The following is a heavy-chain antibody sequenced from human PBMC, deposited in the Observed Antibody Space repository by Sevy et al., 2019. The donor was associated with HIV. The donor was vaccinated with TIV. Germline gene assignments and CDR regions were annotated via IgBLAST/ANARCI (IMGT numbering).Heavy chain of an antibody. CDR3: ARDKTTVSSLDV. J-gene: IGHJ6*04. CDR1: GFTFSNYW. D-gene: IGHD4-4*01. CDR2: INTDGSTT. V-gene: IGHV3-74*01. Sequence: GGSLRLSCAASGFTFSNYWMHWVRQAPGKGLVWVSRINTDGSTTSYADSVKGRFTISRDNAKNTLYLQMNSLRAEDTAVYYFARDKTTVSSLDVWGKGTTFTVSS.